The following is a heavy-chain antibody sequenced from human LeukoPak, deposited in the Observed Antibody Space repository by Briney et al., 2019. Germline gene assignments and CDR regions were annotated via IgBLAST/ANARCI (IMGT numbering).Heavy chain of an antibody. CDR3: ARGPRVLDY. J-gene: IGHJ4*02. CDR2: INHSGST. CDR1: GGSFSGYY. V-gene: IGHV4-34*01. Sequence: PSETLSLTCAVYGGSFSGYYWSWIRQPPGKGLEWIGEINHSGSTNYNPSLKSRVTISVDTSKNQFSLKLSSVTAADTAVYYCARGPRVLDYWGQGTQVTVSS.